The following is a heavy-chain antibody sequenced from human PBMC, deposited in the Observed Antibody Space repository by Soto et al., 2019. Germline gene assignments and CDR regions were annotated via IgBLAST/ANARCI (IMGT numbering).Heavy chain of an antibody. V-gene: IGHV3-23*01. CDR1: GFVFSDYA. CDR2: ISAGGADT. J-gene: IGHJ4*02. Sequence: EVQLLDSGGGWVQPGGSLRLSCVASGFVFSDYAMSWVRQAPGQGLEWVSAISAGGADTYYADSVKGRFTVSRVNSKNTLYLQMNTLRAEDTAISYCASVPIWCGSSSCYSEGFDSWGQGTLVTVSS. CDR3: ASVPIWCGSSSCYSEGFDS. D-gene: IGHD2-2*01.